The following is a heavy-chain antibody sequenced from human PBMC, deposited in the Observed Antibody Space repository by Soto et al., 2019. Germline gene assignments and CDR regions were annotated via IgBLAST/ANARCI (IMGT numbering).Heavy chain of an antibody. CDR1: GFSFSNYA. D-gene: IGHD5-18*01. Sequence: PGGSLRLSCAASGFSFSNYAMSWVRQAPGKGLEWVSAISVSGETTYYADSVRGRFTISRDNSRATVFLQMSSLRAEDTALYYCAKEQWLIQGHFDYWGQGSLVTVSS. CDR3: AKEQWLIQGHFDY. CDR2: ISVSGETT. V-gene: IGHV3-23*01. J-gene: IGHJ4*02.